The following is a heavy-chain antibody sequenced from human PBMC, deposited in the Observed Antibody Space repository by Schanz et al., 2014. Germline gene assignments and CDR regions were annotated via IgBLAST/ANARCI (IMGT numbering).Heavy chain of an antibody. CDR1: GFTFSKYW. J-gene: IGHJ4*02. V-gene: IGHV3-7*04. CDR3: ARGTDSNLHY. CDR2: IKQDGSEK. Sequence: VQMVESGGGVVQPGRSLRLSCGGSGFTFSKYWMSWVRQAPGKGLEWVANIKQDGSEKYYVDAVKGRFTISRDNSKNTLYLQMISLRAGDTAVYYCARGTDSNLHYWGQGALVTVSS.